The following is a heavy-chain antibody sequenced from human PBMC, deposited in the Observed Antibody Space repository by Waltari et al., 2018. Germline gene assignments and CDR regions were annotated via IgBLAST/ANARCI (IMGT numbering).Heavy chain of an antibody. CDR2: IHHGGGT. CDR1: GCSISTNVW. Sequence: QVQLQESGPGLVKPSGTLSLTCVVSGCSISTNVWWNWVRQPPGKGLEWVGEIHHGGGTNSSPSLKSRVAISLDTSKNQFSLRLSSVTAADTAVYYCARNKGAADFDSWGQGTLVTVSS. CDR3: ARNKGAADFDS. J-gene: IGHJ5*01. D-gene: IGHD6-13*01. V-gene: IGHV4-4*02.